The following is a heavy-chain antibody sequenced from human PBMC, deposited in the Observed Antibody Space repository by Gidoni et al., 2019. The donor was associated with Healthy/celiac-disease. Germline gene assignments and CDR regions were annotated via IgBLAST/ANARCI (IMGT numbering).Heavy chain of an antibody. Sequence: QVQLVESGGGVVQPGRSLRRSCAASGFNFSSYGMHWVRQAPGKGLEWVAVISYDGSNKYYADSVKGRFTISRDNSKNTLYLQMNSLRAEDTAVYYCASDSSGWYIVYWGQGTLVTVSS. CDR2: ISYDGSNK. D-gene: IGHD6-19*01. V-gene: IGHV3-30*03. CDR3: ASDSSGWYIVY. J-gene: IGHJ4*02. CDR1: GFNFSSYG.